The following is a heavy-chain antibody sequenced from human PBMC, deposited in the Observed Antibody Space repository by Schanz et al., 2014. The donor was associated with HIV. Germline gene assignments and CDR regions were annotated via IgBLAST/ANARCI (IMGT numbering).Heavy chain of an antibody. D-gene: IGHD3-10*01. CDR3: ARAMVRGSGNYYYYYGLDV. CDR1: GFIFRNYD. CDR2: ISAGGDNT. V-gene: IGHV3-23*04. J-gene: IGHJ6*02. Sequence: EVQLVESGGGLIQRGGSLRLSCAASGFIFRNYDMTWVRQAPGKGLEWVSLISAGGDNTYYPDSVKGRFVISRDNSKNTVYLQMKSLRVDDTAVYYCARAMVRGSGNYYYYYGLDVWGHGTTVTVSS.